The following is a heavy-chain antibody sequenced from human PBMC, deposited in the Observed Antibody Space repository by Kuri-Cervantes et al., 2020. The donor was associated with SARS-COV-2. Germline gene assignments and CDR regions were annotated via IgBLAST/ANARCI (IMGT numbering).Heavy chain of an antibody. J-gene: IGHJ1*01. CDR1: GGTFSSYA. CDR2: IIPIFGTA. D-gene: IGHD3-22*01. V-gene: IGHV1-69*13. Sequence: SVKVSCKASGGTFSSYAISWVRQAPGQGLEWMGGIIPIFGTANYAQKFQGRVTITADESTSTAYMELSSLRSEDTAVYYCARTPRITMIVVPFEYFQHWGQGTLVTV. CDR3: ARTPRITMIVVPFEYFQH.